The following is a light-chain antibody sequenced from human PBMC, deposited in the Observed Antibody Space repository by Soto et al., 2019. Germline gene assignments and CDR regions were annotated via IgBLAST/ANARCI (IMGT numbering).Light chain of an antibody. J-gene: IGLJ2*01. V-gene: IGLV2-11*01. CDR2: DVS. CDR1: SSDVGDYNY. Sequence: QSVLTQPRSVSGSPGQSVTISCTGTSSDVGDYNYVSWYQHHPGKAPKLMIYDVSKRPSGVPDRFSGSKSGNTASLTISGLQAEDEADYYCCSYAGSYSVVFGGRTQLTVL. CDR3: CSYAGSYSVV.